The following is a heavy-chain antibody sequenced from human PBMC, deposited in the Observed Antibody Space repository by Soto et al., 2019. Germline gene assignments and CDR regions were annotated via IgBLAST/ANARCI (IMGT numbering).Heavy chain of an antibody. CDR1: GGSISSSIYY. CDR3: ARARVRGVPPDYDF. V-gene: IGHV4-39*07. CDR2: IYYTGST. D-gene: IGHD2-8*01. J-gene: IGHJ4*02. Sequence: SETLSLTCTVSGGSISSSIYYLGWIRQPPGKGLEWIGSIYYTGSTKYNPSLKSRATISLDTSKNEVYLKMTSVTAADTAVYYCARARVRGVPPDYDFWGQGTQVTVSS.